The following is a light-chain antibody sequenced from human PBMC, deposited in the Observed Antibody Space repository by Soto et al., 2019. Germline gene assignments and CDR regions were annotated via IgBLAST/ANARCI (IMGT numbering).Light chain of an antibody. CDR1: QGISNY. J-gene: IGKJ4*01. CDR2: AAS. CDR3: QKYNSAPAP. Sequence: DIQMTQSPSSLSASVGDRVTITCRASQGISNYLAWYQQKPGKVPKLLIYAASTLQSGVPSRFSGSGSGTDFTLTISGLQPEDVATYYCQKYNSAPAPFGGGTKVEIK. V-gene: IGKV1-27*01.